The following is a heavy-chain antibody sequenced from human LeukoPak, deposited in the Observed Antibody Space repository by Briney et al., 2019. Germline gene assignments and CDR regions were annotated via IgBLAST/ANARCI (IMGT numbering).Heavy chain of an antibody. Sequence: GGSLRLSCAASVFTFSISWMSWVRQAPGKGLEWVGRIKSRGDGETRDYAAPVKDRFIISRDDSKNTLYLQVDSLRTEDTAICYCAAVGEWLSNAFNTWGQGTLVSV. CDR3: AAVGEWLSNAFNT. J-gene: IGHJ3*02. CDR1: VFTFSISW. D-gene: IGHD3-3*01. CDR2: IKSRGDGETR. V-gene: IGHV3-15*01.